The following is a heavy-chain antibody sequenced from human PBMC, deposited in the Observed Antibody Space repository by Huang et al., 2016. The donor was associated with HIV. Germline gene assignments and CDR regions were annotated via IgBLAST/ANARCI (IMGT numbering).Heavy chain of an antibody. J-gene: IGHJ3*02. CDR2: IGPRVSVT. CDR1: GGSFNSLA. D-gene: IGHD6-13*01. Sequence: VQLVQSGAEVKRPGTSVKISCKASGGSFNSLAFNWVRQAPGQGLQYRGGIGPRVSVTKDAEKFRGRLTISADKSTSTVFMELRGLTSEDTAGFFCAREGQTWYGKPIAAFEIWGQGTTVIVSP. V-gene: IGHV1-69*10. CDR3: AREGQTWYGKPIAAFEI.